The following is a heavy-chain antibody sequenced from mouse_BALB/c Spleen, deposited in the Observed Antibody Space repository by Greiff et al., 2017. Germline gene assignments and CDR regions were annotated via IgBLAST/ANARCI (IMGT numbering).Heavy chain of an antibody. D-gene: IGHD2-3*01. Sequence: VHVKQSGPELVKPGASVKIPCKASGYTFTDYNMDWVKQSHGKSLEWIGDINPNNGGTIYNQKFKGKATLTVDKSSSTAYMELRSLTSEDTAVYYCARDDGSFDYWGQGTTLTVSS. CDR2: INPNNGGT. V-gene: IGHV1-18*01. CDR3: ARDDGSFDY. CDR1: GYTFTDYN. J-gene: IGHJ2*01.